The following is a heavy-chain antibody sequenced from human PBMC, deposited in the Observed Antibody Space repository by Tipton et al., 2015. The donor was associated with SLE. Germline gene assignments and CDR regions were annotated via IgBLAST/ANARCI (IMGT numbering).Heavy chain of an antibody. CDR1: GYTFTSYD. CDR3: ARGYYGSGSSDY. V-gene: IGHV1-8*01. D-gene: IGHD3-10*01. J-gene: IGHJ4*02. Sequence: QSGPEVKKPGASVKVSCKASGYTFTSYDINWVRQATGQGLEWMGWMNPNSGNTGYAQKFQGRVTMTRNTSISTAYMELSSLRPEDTAVYYCARGYYGSGSSDYWGQGTLVTVSS. CDR2: MNPNSGNT.